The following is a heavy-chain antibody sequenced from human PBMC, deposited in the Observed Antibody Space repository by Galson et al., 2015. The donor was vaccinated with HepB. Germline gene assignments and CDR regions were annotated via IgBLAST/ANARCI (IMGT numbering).Heavy chain of an antibody. V-gene: IGHV3-64D*06. J-gene: IGHJ4*02. CDR1: GFTFSSYA. CDR2: ISSNGGST. D-gene: IGHD5-12*01. Sequence: SLRLSCAASGFTFSSYAMHWVRQAPGKGLEYVSAISSNGGSTYYADSVKGRFTISRDNSKNTLYLQMSSLRAEDTAVYYCVKDRKQRWLRFGSLFDYWGQGTLVTVSS. CDR3: VKDRKQRWLRFGSLFDY.